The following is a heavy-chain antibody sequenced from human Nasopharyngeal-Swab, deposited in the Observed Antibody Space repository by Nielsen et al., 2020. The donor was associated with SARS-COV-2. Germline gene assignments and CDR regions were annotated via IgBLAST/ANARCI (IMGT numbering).Heavy chain of an antibody. D-gene: IGHD2-21*02. CDR2: ISGSGGST. Sequence: GGSLRLSCAASGFTFSSYAMSWVRQAPGKGQEWVSAISGSGGSTYYADSVKGRFTISRDNSKNTLYLQMNSLRAEDTAVYYCANAYCGGDCYSHDYYYYYGMDVWGQGTTVTVSS. CDR1: GFTFSSYA. CDR3: ANAYCGGDCYSHDYYYYYGMDV. J-gene: IGHJ6*02. V-gene: IGHV3-23*01.